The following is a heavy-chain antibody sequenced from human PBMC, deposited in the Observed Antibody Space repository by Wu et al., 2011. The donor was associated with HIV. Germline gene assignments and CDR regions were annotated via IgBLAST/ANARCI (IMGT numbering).Heavy chain of an antibody. J-gene: IGHJ4*02. CDR1: GGTFSSYA. V-gene: IGHV1-69*06. CDR3: ARVESYGDFQFGFDD. Sequence: QVQLVQSGAEVKKPGSSVKVSCKASGGTFSSYAISWVRQALGQGLEWMGRIIPIFGTANYAQKFQGRVTITADKSTSTAYMELSSLRSEDTAVYYCARVESYGDFQFGFDDWGQGTLVTVSS. D-gene: IGHD4-17*01. CDR2: IIPIFGTA.